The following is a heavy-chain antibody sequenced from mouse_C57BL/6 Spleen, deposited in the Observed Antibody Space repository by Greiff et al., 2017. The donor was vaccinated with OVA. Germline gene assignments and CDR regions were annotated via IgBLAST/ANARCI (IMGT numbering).Heavy chain of an antibody. CDR3: ARLNWDDWYFDV. CDR2: IDPANGNT. D-gene: IGHD4-1*01. CDR1: GFNIKNTY. V-gene: IGHV14-3*01. Sequence: EVQGVESVAELVRPGASVKLSCTASGFNIKNTYMHWVKQRPEQGLEWIGRIDPANGNTKYAPKFQGKATITADTSSNTAYLQLSSLTSEDTAIYYCARLNWDDWYFDVWGTGTTVTVSS. J-gene: IGHJ1*03.